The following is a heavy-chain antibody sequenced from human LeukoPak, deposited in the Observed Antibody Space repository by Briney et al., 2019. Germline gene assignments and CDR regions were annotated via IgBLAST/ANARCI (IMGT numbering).Heavy chain of an antibody. Sequence: EWIGEINHSGSTNYNPSLKSRVTISVDTSKNQFSLKLSSVTAADTAVYYCHSGSYYLDYWGQGTLVTVSS. J-gene: IGHJ4*02. CDR3: HSGSYYLDY. CDR2: INHSGST. V-gene: IGHV4-34*01. D-gene: IGHD1-26*01.